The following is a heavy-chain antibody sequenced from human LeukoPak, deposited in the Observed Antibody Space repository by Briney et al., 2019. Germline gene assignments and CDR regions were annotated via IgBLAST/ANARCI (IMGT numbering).Heavy chain of an antibody. CDR3: ARDRGDCTDEVCYDAFDI. CDR1: RFTFSSYV. Sequence: GGALRLCCGASRFTFSSYVMNWVRQAPGRGLEGVSYISWCSSTIYYVSSVKGRYTMCSDHDKVSLYVQMNNLRAEDSVVYYCARDRGDCTDEVCYDAFDIWGQGTMVTVSS. D-gene: IGHD2-8*01. CDR2: ISWCSSTI. J-gene: IGHJ3*02. V-gene: IGHV3-48*04.